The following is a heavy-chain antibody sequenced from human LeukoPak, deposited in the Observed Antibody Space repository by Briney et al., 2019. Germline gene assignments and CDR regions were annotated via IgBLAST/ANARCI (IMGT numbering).Heavy chain of an antibody. CDR1: GFTFSSYS. CDR3: ARESTVTPTNSRYYYYYYYMDV. CDR2: ISSSSSYI. V-gene: IGHV3-21*01. J-gene: IGHJ6*03. Sequence: GGSLRLTCAASGFTFSSYSMNWVRQAPGKGLEWVSSISSSSSYIYYADSMKGRFTISRDNAKNSLYLQMNSLRAEDTAVYYCARESTVTPTNSRYYYYYYYMDVWGKGTTVTVSS. D-gene: IGHD4-11*01.